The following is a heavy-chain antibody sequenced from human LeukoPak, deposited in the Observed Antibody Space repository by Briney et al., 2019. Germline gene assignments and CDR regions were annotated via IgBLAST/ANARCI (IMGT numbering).Heavy chain of an antibody. Sequence: SCKASGYAFTSYGISWVRQAPGKGLEWVGRIKSKTDGGTTDYAAPVKGRFTISRDDSKNTLYLQMNSLKTEDTAVYYCTTGNPEYDFWSGYYHFDYWGQGTLVTVSS. CDR1: GYAFTSYG. CDR3: TTGNPEYDFWSGYYHFDY. CDR2: IKSKTDGGTT. V-gene: IGHV3-15*01. J-gene: IGHJ4*02. D-gene: IGHD3-3*01.